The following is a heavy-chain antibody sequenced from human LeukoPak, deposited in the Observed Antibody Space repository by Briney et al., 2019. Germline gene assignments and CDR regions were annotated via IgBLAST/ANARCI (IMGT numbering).Heavy chain of an antibody. D-gene: IGHD3-10*01. J-gene: IGHJ5*02. CDR1: GGSFRGYY. CDR3: ARRLLWFLSYNWFDP. V-gene: IGHV4-34*01. Sequence: PSETLSLTCAVYGGSFRGYYWSWIRQPPGKGLEWIGEINHSGSTNYNPSLKSRVTISVDTSKNQFSLKLSSVTAADTAVYYCARRLLWFLSYNWFDPWGQGTLVTVSS. CDR2: INHSGST.